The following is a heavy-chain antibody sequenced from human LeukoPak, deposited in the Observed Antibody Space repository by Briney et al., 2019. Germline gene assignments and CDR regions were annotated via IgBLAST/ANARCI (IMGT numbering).Heavy chain of an antibody. CDR3: ARWSWPHIVDY. CDR2: IYTSGST. CDR1: GGSISSYY. V-gene: IGHV4-4*07. D-gene: IGHD1-26*01. J-gene: IGHJ4*02. Sequence: SEALSLTCTVSGGSISSYYWSWIRQPAGKGLEWIGRIYTSGSTNYNPSLKSRVTISVDTSKNQFSLYLSSVTAADTAVYYCARWSWPHIVDYWGQGILVTVSS.